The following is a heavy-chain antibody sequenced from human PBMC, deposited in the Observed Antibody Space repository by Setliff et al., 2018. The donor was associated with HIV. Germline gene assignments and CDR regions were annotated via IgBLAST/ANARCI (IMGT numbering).Heavy chain of an antibody. J-gene: IGHJ4*02. CDR3: VASSSWSCRLNY. Sequence: PSETLSLTCAVYGGSFGAYYWSWIRQPPGKGLEWIGEISHSGSTNYNLSLKSRAAISADTSKKQFSLKLTSVTAADTGIYYCVASSSWSCRLNYWGQGTQVTVSS. D-gene: IGHD6-13*01. CDR1: GGSFGAYY. CDR2: ISHSGST. V-gene: IGHV4-34*01.